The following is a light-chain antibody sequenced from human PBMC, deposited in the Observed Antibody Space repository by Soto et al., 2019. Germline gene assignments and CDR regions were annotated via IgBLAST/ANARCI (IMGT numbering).Light chain of an antibody. CDR2: LGS. Sequence: DCVLTQSSLSLPVXPGEXASIXXXXSXXLLNRNGYNYLAWYRQKPLQSPQLLIYLGSNRASGVPDMFSGSGSGTEFTLTISSMQPDDFATYYCQQYNSYSALTFGGGTKVDIK. V-gene: IGKV2-28*01. CDR3: QQYNSYSALT. CDR1: XXLLNRNGYNY. J-gene: IGKJ4*01.